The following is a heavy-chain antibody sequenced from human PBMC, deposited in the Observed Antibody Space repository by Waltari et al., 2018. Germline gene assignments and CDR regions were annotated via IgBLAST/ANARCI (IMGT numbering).Heavy chain of an antibody. CDR2: IIPIFGRA. V-gene: IGHV1-69*18. CDR1: GGTFSTYD. D-gene: IGHD1-1*01. Sequence: QVQLVQSGAEVKKPGSSVKVSCKASGGTFSTYDISWVRQAPGQGLEWMGRIIPIFGRANYAQKFQGRVTITADESTSTAYMEMSSLRSDDTAVYYCASVERGTSREDFWGQGTLVTVSS. CDR3: ASVERGTSREDF. J-gene: IGHJ4*02.